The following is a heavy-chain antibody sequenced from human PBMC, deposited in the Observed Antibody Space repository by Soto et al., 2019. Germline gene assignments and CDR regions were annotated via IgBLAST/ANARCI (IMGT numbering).Heavy chain of an antibody. J-gene: IGHJ4*02. D-gene: IGHD5-12*01. CDR1: GVTFSRQD. Sequence: ASVKVSCKASGVTFSRQDMRWVRQAPGQGLEWMGGIIPIFGTPQYAEKFQDRVTITADESTSTAYMELSSLTSEDTAVYYCATNDDRDGYSFDYWGQGTLVTVSS. V-gene: IGHV1-69*13. CDR3: ATNDDRDGYSFDY. CDR2: IIPIFGTP.